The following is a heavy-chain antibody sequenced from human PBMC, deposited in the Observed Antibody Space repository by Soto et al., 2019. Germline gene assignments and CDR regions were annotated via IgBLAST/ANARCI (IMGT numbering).Heavy chain of an antibody. J-gene: IGHJ6*02. D-gene: IGHD2-2*01. CDR2: IWYDRSKK. Sequence: VGSLRLSCAASGFTFSSYGMHWVRQAPGKGLEWVAVIWYDRSKKYYAYLVKGRITTTRDNSKNTLYLQINSLSADNTALYYCARDIVVVPDAIIRDRHYYYGMDVWGQGPPVPVYS. CDR3: ARDIVVVPDAIIRDRHYYYGMDV. V-gene: IGHV3-33*08. CDR1: GFTFSSYG.